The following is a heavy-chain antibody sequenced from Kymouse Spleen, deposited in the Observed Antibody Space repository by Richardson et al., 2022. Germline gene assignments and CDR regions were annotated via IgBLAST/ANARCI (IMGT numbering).Heavy chain of an antibody. V-gene: IGHV3-33*01. D-gene: IGHD4-11,IGHD4-11*01. CDR1: GFTFSSYG. CDR3: AREPGDYSNPFDY. Sequence: QVQLVESGGGVVQPGRSLRLSCAASGFTFSSYGMHWVRQAPGKGLEWVAVIWYDGSNKYYADSVKGRFTISRDNSKNTLYLQMNSLRAEDTAVYYCAREPGDYSNPFDYWGQGTLVTVSS. CDR2: IWYDGSNK. J-gene: IGHJ4*02.